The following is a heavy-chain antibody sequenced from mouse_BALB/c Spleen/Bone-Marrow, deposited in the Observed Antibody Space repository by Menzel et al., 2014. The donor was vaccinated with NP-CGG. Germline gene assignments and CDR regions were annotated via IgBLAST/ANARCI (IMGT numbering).Heavy chain of an antibody. Sequence: QVQVKESGAEVAKPGASVKVSCKASGYTFTNYWMQWVKQRPGQGLEWIGEIEPSDSYTNYNQDFKGKATLTVDKSSSTAYMQLSSLTSEDSAVYYCARGRTTVVSDYWGQGTSLTVSS. D-gene: IGHD1-1*01. CDR1: GYTFTNYW. J-gene: IGHJ2*02. CDR3: ARGRTTVVSDY. CDR2: IEPSDSYT. V-gene: IGHV1-69*02.